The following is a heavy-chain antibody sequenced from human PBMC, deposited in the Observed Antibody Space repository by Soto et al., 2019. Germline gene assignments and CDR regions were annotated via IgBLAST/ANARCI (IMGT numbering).Heavy chain of an antibody. Sequence: QVQLQQWGAGLLKPSETLSLTCEVHGGSFSGYYWTWIRQTPGKGPEWIGEISHSGTTNYQPSLTCRVTISADPAKKEFSVNLTSVTAADSGVYYCARGECSSVYCFTRWALDFWGQGTVVTVSS. CDR1: GGSFSGYY. V-gene: IGHV4-34*01. J-gene: IGHJ3*01. CDR2: ISHSGTT. CDR3: ARGECSSVYCFTRWALDF. D-gene: IGHD2-2*01.